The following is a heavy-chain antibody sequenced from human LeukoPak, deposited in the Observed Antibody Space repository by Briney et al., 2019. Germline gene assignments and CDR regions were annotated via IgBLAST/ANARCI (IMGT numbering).Heavy chain of an antibody. D-gene: IGHD6-6*01. CDR2: ISYDGSNK. CDR3: ARDSLYSNSYGHWFDP. CDR1: GFTFSSYT. Sequence: GRSLRLSCAASGFTFSSYTLHWVRQAPGKGLEWVAVISYDGSNKYYADSVKGRFTISRDNSKNTLYLQMNSLRAEDTAVYYCARDSLYSNSYGHWFDPWGQGTLVTVSS. V-gene: IGHV3-30-3*01. J-gene: IGHJ5*02.